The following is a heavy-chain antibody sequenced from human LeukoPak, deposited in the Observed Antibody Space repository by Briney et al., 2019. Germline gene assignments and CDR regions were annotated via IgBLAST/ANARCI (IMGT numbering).Heavy chain of an antibody. CDR1: GFTFSSYA. CDR3: AKAVTSSGSYYLNYFDY. CDR2: ISGSGGST. J-gene: IGHJ4*02. Sequence: PGGSLRLSCAAPGFTFSSYAMSWVRQAPGKGLEWVSAISGSGGSTYYADSVKGRFTISRDNSKNTLYLQMNSLRAEDTAVYYCAKAVTSSGSYYLNYFDYWGQGTLVTVSS. D-gene: IGHD3-10*01. V-gene: IGHV3-23*01.